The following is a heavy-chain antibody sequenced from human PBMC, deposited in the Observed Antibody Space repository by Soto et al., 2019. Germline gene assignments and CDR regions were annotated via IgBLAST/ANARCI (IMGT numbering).Heavy chain of an antibody. J-gene: IGHJ4*02. D-gene: IGHD1-26*01. CDR3: ARIVGARLNDY. Sequence: QVQLVESGGGLVKPGGSLRLSCAASGFTFNDYYMTWFRQGPGKGLEWVSCISTTGSYTNYADSVKGRFTVSRDNANNSMYLQMNSLRDEDTAVYYCARIVGARLNDYWGQGTLVTVSS. CDR2: ISTTGSYT. V-gene: IGHV3-11*05. CDR1: GFTFNDYY.